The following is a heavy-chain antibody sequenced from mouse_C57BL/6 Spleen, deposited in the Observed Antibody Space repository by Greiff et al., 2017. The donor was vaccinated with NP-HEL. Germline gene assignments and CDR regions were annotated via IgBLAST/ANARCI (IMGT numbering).Heavy chain of an antibody. J-gene: IGHJ1*03. D-gene: IGHD1-1*01. V-gene: IGHV1-64*01. CDR3: ARGNYYGSSYRYFDV. CDR2: IHPNSGST. Sequence: QVQLQQPGAELVKPGASVKLSCKASGYTFTSYWMHWVKQRPGQGLEWIGMIHPNSGSTNYNEKFKSKATLTVDKSSSTAYMQRSSLTSEDSAVYYCARGNYYGSSYRYFDVWGTGTTVTVSS. CDR1: GYTFTSYW.